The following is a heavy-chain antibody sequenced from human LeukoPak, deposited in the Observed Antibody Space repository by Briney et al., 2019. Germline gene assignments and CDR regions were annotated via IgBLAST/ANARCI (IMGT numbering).Heavy chain of an antibody. D-gene: IGHD5-12*01. CDR3: ARYRLPNSFDY. Sequence: SETLSLTCAVYGGSFSGYYWSWIRQHPGKGLEWIGYIYYSGSTYYNPSLKSRVTISVDTSKNQFSLKLSSVTAADTAVYYCARYRLPNSFDYWGQGTLVTVSS. CDR1: GGSFSGYY. CDR2: IYYSGST. J-gene: IGHJ4*02. V-gene: IGHV4-31*11.